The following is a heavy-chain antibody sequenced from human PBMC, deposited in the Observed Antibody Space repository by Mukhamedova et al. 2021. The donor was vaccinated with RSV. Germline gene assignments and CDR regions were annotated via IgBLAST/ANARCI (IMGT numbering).Heavy chain of an antibody. CDR3: AKPVVGSGSRNWYFDL. V-gene: IGHV3-23*01. J-gene: IGHJ2*01. D-gene: IGHD3-10*01. CDR2: GTST. Sequence: GTSTYYADSVKGRVTISRDNSKNTLYLQMNSLRAEDTAVYYCAKPVVGSGSRNWYFDLWGRGSLVTVSS.